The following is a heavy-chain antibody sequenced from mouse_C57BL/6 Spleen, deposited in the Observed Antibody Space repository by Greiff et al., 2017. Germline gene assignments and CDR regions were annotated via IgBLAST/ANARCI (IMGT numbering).Heavy chain of an antibody. CDR1: GYTFTDYY. Sequence: LVESGASVKISCKASGYTFTDYYINWVKQRPGQGLEWIGWIFPGSGSTYYNEKFKGKATLTVDKSSSTAYMLLSSLTSEDSAVYFCARSNYYGSSYTWFAYWGQGTLVTVSA. J-gene: IGHJ3*01. CDR2: IFPGSGST. V-gene: IGHV1-75*01. D-gene: IGHD1-1*01. CDR3: ARSNYYGSSYTWFAY.